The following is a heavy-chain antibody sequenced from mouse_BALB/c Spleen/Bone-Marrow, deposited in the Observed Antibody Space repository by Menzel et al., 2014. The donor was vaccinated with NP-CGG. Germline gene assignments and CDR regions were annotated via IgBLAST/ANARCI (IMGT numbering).Heavy chain of an antibody. Sequence: QVQLQQSGAGLVRPGSSVKISCKASGYAFSSYWMNWVKQRPGQGLEWIGQIYPGDGDSNYNGKFKGKATLTADKSSSTAYMQLNSLTSEDSAVYFCARLNDGYWYFDVWGAGTTVTVSS. CDR1: GYAFSSYW. CDR2: IYPGDGDS. D-gene: IGHD2-3*01. V-gene: IGHV1-80*01. CDR3: ARLNDGYWYFDV. J-gene: IGHJ1*01.